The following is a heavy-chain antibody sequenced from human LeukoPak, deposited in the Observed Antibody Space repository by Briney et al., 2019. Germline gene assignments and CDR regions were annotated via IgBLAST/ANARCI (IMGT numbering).Heavy chain of an antibody. J-gene: IGHJ4*02. Sequence: GGSLRLSCAASGFTFPNYAMNWVRQAPGKGLEWVSVIYSGGSTYYADSAKGRFTISRDNSKNTLYLQMNSLRAEDTAVYYCASSNPLYSSSWYMGNWGQGTLVTVSS. CDR1: GFTFPNYA. D-gene: IGHD6-13*01. CDR3: ASSNPLYSSSWYMGN. V-gene: IGHV3-53*01. CDR2: IYSGGST.